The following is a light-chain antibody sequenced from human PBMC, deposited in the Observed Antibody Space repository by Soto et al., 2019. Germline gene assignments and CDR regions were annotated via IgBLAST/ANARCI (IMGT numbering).Light chain of an antibody. J-gene: IGLJ2*01. CDR2: GNS. V-gene: IGLV1-40*01. CDR3: QSYDSSLSGL. CDR1: SSNIGAGYD. Sequence: QSVRTQPPSVSGAPGQRVTISCTGSSSNIGAGYDVHWYQQLPGTAPKLLIYGNSNRPSGVPDRFSGSKSGTSASLAITGLQAEDEADYYCQSYDSSLSGLFGGGTKLTVL.